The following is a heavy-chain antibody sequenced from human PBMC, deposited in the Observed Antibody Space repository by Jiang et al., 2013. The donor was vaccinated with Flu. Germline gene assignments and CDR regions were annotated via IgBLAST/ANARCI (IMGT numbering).Heavy chain of an antibody. D-gene: IGHD2-2*02. CDR1: GGSVSSVSYY. CDR3: ARLYCSRTSCYIDP. V-gene: IGHV4-61*01. CDR2: IYSSRTS. Sequence: LLKPSETLSLTCTVSGGSVSSVSYYWSWIRQPPGTGLEWIGYIYSSRTSNYNPSLKSRVIISLDTSKNQFSLKLSSVTAADTAVYYCARLYCSRTSCYIDPWGQGTLVTVSS. J-gene: IGHJ5*02.